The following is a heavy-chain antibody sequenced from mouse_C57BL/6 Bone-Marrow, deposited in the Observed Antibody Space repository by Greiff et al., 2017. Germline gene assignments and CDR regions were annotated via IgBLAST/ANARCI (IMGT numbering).Heavy chain of an antibody. CDR3: ARDGTMVTTGTWFAY. Sequence: VQLQQSGPELVKPGASVKISCKASGYTFTDYYMNWVKQSHGKSLEWIGDINPNNGGTSYNQKFKGKATLTVDKSSSTAYMELRSLTSEDSAVYYCARDGTMVTTGTWFAYWGQGTLVTVSA. D-gene: IGHD2-2*01. J-gene: IGHJ3*01. CDR1: GYTFTDYY. CDR2: INPNNGGT. V-gene: IGHV1-26*01.